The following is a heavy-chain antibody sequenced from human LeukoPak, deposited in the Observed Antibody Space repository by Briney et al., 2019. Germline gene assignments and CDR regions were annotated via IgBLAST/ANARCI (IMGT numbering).Heavy chain of an antibody. CDR1: GGSISSSSYY. D-gene: IGHD6-19*01. Sequence: SETLSLTCTVSGGSISSSSYYWGWIRQPPGKGLEWIGSIYYSGSTYHNPSLKSRVTISVDTSKNQSSLKLSSVTAADTAVYYCAREQNSSGWFLGIDYWGQGTLVTVSS. CDR2: IYYSGST. V-gene: IGHV4-39*02. J-gene: IGHJ4*02. CDR3: AREQNSSGWFLGIDY.